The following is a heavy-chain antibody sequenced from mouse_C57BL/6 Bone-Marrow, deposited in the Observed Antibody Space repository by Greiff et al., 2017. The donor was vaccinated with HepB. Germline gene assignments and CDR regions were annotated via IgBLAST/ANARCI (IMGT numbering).Heavy chain of an antibody. CDR2: IYPGSGST. D-gene: IGHD2-4*01. Sequence: QVQLQQPGAELVKPGASVKMSCKASGYTFTSYWITWVKQRPGQGLEWIGDIYPGSGSTNYNEKFKSKATLTVATSSSTAYMQLSSLTSEDSAVYYCARAYDYDEDYWGQGTTLTVSS. V-gene: IGHV1-55*01. CDR1: GYTFTSYW. J-gene: IGHJ2*01. CDR3: ARAYDYDEDY.